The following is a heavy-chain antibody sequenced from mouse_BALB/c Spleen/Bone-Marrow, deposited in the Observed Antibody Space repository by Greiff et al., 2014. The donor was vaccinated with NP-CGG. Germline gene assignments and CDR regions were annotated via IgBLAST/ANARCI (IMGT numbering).Heavy chain of an antibody. Sequence: EVQLQQSGGGLVQPGGSLKLSCATSGFTFSDYYMYWVRQTPEKRLEWVAYISNGGGSTYYPDTVKGRFTISRDNAKNTLYLQMSRLKSENTAMYYCAMPPGMDYWGQGTSVTVSS. J-gene: IGHJ4*01. CDR2: ISNGGGST. D-gene: IGHD6-1*01. CDR3: AMPPGMDY. V-gene: IGHV5-12*02. CDR1: GFTFSDYY.